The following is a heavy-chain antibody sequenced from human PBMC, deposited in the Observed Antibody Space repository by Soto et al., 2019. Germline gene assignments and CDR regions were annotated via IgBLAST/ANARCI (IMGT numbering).Heavy chain of an antibody. CDR3: AKEWVPRYDFWSGPYFDY. V-gene: IGHV3-23*01. Sequence: PGGSLRLSCAASGFTFSSYAMSWVRQAPGKGLEWVSAISCSGGSTYYADSVKGRFTISRDNSKNTLYLQMNSLRAEDTAVYYCAKEWVPRYDFWSGPYFDYWGQGTLVTVSS. CDR2: ISCSGGST. D-gene: IGHD3-3*01. J-gene: IGHJ4*02. CDR1: GFTFSSYA.